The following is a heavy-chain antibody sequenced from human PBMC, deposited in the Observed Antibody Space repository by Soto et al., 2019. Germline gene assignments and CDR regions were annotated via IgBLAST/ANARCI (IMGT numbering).Heavy chain of an antibody. Sequence: ASVKVSCKASGYTFTSYGISWVRQAPGQGLEWMGWISAYSGHTNYAQKFQGRVTMTTDTSTSTAYMELRSLRSDDTAVYYCARGYNYDSFDYWGQGTLVTVSS. CDR1: GYTFTSYG. CDR3: ARGYNYDSFDY. J-gene: IGHJ4*02. V-gene: IGHV1-18*01. D-gene: IGHD3-22*01. CDR2: ISAYSGHT.